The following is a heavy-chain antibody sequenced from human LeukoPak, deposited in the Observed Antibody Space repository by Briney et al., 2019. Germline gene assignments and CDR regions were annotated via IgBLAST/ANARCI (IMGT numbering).Heavy chain of an antibody. CDR3: ARVTYYYDSSGETTYFDY. V-gene: IGHV3-66*02. D-gene: IGHD3-22*01. CDR2: IYRGGST. CDR1: GFTVSNNY. Sequence: GGSLRLSCPASGFTVSNNYMTWVRQAPGKGLEWVSVIYRGGSTYYADSVKGRFTVSRDNSKNTLYLQMNSLRVEDTAVYHCARVTYYYDSSGETTYFDYWGQGTLVTVSS. J-gene: IGHJ4*02.